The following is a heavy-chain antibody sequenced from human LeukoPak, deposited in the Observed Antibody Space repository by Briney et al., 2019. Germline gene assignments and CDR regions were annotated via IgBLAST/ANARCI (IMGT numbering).Heavy chain of an antibody. D-gene: IGHD1-7*01. V-gene: IGHV4-59*01. CDR1: GGSISSYY. CDR2: IYYSGST. J-gene: IGHJ4*02. CDR3: ARDMTGTTPTFDY. Sequence: SETLSLTXTVSGGSISSYYWSWIRQPPGKGLEWIGYIYYSGSTNYNPSLKSQVTISVDTSKNQFSLKLSSVTAADTAVYYCARDMTGTTPTFDYWGQGTLVTVSS.